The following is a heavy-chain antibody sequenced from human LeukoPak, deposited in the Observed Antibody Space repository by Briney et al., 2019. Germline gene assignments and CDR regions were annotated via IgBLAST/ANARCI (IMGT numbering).Heavy chain of an antibody. V-gene: IGHV4-31*03. Sequence: PSQTLSLTCTVSGGSISSGGYYWSWIRQHPGKGLEWIGYIYYSGSTYYNPSLKSRVTISVDTSKNQFSLKLSSVTAADTAVYYCARDVFGGGGYHFDYWGQGTLVTVSS. D-gene: IGHD3-10*01. J-gene: IGHJ4*02. CDR3: ARDVFGGGGYHFDY. CDR1: GGSISSGGYY. CDR2: IYYSGST.